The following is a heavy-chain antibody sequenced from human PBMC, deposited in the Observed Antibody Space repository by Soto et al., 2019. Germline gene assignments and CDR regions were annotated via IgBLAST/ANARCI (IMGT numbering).Heavy chain of an antibody. J-gene: IGHJ4*02. CDR1: GGSISSYY. CDR3: ARAPRGNYGYPPYFDY. CDR2: IYYSGST. Sequence: ETLSLTCTVAGGSISSYYWSWIRQPPGKGLEWIGYIYYSGSTNYNPSLKSRVTISVDTSKNQFSLKLSSVTAADTAVYYCARAPRGNYGYPPYFDYWGQGTLVTVSS. V-gene: IGHV4-59*01. D-gene: IGHD3-10*01.